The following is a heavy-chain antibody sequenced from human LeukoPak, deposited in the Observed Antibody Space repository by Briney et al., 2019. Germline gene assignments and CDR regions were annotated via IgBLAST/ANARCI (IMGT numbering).Heavy chain of an antibody. CDR3: ARGGTIAVVVAASTFDY. Sequence: GGSLRLSCEASGITLSNAWMNWVRQAPGKGLEWVANIKQDGSEKYSVDSVKGRFTISRDNAKNSLYLQMNSLRVEDTAVYYCARGGTIAVVVAASTFDYWGQGTLVAVSS. CDR1: GITLSNAW. V-gene: IGHV3-7*01. J-gene: IGHJ4*02. CDR2: IKQDGSEK. D-gene: IGHD2-15*01.